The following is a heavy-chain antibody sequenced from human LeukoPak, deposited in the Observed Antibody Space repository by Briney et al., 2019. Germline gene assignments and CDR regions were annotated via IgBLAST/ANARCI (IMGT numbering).Heavy chain of an antibody. D-gene: IGHD6-13*01. CDR2: IIPIFGTA. J-gene: IGHJ4*02. Sequence: ASVKVSCKASGGTFSSYAISWVRQAPGQGLEWMGGIIPIFGTANYAQKFQGRVTITTDESTSTAYMELSSLRSEDTAVYYCARCGAAAGTGFDYWGQGTLVTVSS. CDR1: GGTFSSYA. CDR3: ARCGAAAGTGFDY. V-gene: IGHV1-69*05.